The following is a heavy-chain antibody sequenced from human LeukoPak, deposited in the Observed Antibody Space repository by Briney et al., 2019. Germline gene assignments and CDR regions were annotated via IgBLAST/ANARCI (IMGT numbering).Heavy chain of an antibody. J-gene: IGHJ3*02. Sequence: PSETLSLTCAVYGGSFSGYYWSWIRQPPGKGLEWIGEINHSGSTNYNPSLKSRVTISVDTSKNQFSLKLSSVTAADTAVYYCARVGNSSGSPRASDIWGQGTMVTVSS. D-gene: IGHD6-19*01. V-gene: IGHV4-34*01. CDR1: GGSFSGYY. CDR2: INHSGST. CDR3: ARVGNSSGSPRASDI.